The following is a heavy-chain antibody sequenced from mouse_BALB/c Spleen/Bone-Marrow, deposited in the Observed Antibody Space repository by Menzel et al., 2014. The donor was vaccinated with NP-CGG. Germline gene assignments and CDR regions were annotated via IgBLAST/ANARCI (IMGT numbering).Heavy chain of an antibody. J-gene: IGHJ4*01. CDR2: MYYSGTI. D-gene: IGHD2-14*01. Sequence: EVKLMESGPGLVKPSQTVSLTCTVTDISITTGNYRWSWIRQFPGNKLEWIGYMYYSGTITYNPSLTSRTTITRDTSKNQFFLEMNSLTAEDTATYFCARDRYGYAMDYWGQGTSVTVSS. CDR1: DISITTGNYR. CDR3: ARDRYGYAMDY. V-gene: IGHV3-5*02.